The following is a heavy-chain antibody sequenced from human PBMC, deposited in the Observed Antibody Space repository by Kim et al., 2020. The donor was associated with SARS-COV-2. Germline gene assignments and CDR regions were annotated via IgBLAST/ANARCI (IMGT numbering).Heavy chain of an antibody. CDR3: ARSKGSGTPFDY. J-gene: IGHJ4*02. D-gene: IGHD3-10*01. Sequence: YYSPSLKSRVTRSVDTSKNQFSLKLSSVTAADTAVYYCARSKGSGTPFDYWGQGTLVTVSS. V-gene: IGHV4-39*01.